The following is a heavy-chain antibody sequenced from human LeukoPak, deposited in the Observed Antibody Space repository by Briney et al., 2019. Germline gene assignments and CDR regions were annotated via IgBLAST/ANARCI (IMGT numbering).Heavy chain of an antibody. CDR2: INDDGREK. CDR1: GFTFNKFW. J-gene: IGHJ4*02. D-gene: IGHD4-17*01. Sequence: GGSLRLSCAASGFTFNKFWMTWVRQAPGKGLEWVANINDDGREKYYVDSVKGRFSISRDSAKRSLYLQMNRLRAEDTAIYYCARXRSDYGEXAXWGQGTXXXV. CDR3: ARXRSDYGEXAX. V-gene: IGHV3-7*01.